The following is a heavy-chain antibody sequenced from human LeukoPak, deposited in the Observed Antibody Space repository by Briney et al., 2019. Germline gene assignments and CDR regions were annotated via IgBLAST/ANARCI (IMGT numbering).Heavy chain of an antibody. J-gene: IGHJ1*01. Sequence: ASVKVSCKASGYTFSSYAISWVRQAPGQGLDWMGGIIPIFGTANYAQKFQGRVTITADESTSTAYMELSSLRSEDTAVYYCARDQGVAGTGKKYFQHWGQGTMVTVSS. V-gene: IGHV1-69*13. CDR1: GYTFSSYA. D-gene: IGHD6-19*01. CDR2: IIPIFGTA. CDR3: ARDQGVAGTGKKYFQH.